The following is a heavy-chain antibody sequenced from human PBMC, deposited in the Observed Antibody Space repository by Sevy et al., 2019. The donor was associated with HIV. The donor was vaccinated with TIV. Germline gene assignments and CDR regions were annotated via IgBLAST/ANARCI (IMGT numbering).Heavy chain of an antibody. V-gene: IGHV3-30*04. CDR3: ARDENDDEFFQY. CDR1: GFIFSNFA. CDR2: TSYDGSHK. Sequence: GGSLRLSCTVSGFIFSNFAMHWVRQAPGKGLEWVAVTSYDGSHKYYADSVKGRFTVSRDNSRNILSLEMSSLRRDDTAVYYCARDENDDEFFQYWGQGTLVTVSS. D-gene: IGHD3-16*01. J-gene: IGHJ1*01.